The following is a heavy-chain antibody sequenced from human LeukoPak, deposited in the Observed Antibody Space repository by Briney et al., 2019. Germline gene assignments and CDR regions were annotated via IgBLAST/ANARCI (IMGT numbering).Heavy chain of an antibody. V-gene: IGHV4-61*08. CDR3: ARGRLGFWSGYYTGGLALDY. D-gene: IGHD3-3*01. J-gene: IGHJ4*02. CDR1: GGSVSGDGYY. CDR2: IFYSGST. Sequence: SETLSLTCTVSGGSVSGDGYYWSWIRQSPGKGLESIGYIFYSGSTNYNPSLKSRVTISVDTSNNQFSLKLSSVTAADTAVYYCARGRLGFWSGYYTGGLALDYWGQGTLVTVSS.